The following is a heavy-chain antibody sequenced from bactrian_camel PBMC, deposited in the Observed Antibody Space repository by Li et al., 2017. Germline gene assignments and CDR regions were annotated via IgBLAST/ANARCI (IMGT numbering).Heavy chain of an antibody. J-gene: IGHJ4*01. CDR2: VYSGGGSA. CDR3: AVFVAPGNYLRCRGHLTDPARWNY. D-gene: IGHD1*01. CDR1: PWPFTRTC. Sequence: VQLVESGGGSVQAGGSLRLSCTASPWPFTRTCMGWFRQAPGGKREGVGGVYSGGGSAYYVDSVKDRFIVSRYNADNTVTLQMNSLKPEDTGMYYCAVFVAPGNYLRCRGHLTDPARWNYWGQGTQVTVS. V-gene: IGHV3S40*01.